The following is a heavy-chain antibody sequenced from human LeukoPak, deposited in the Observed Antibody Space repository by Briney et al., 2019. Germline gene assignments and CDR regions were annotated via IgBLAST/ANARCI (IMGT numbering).Heavy chain of an antibody. V-gene: IGHV4-39*06. CDR1: GGSISYSSYY. J-gene: IGHJ4*02. D-gene: IGHD2-21*02. CDR2: IDYSGST. CDR3: ARGVVVTAEEPLDY. Sequence: SETLSLTCTVSGGSISYSSYYWGWIRQPPGKGLEWIGSIDYSGSTYYNPSLKSRVTISVDTSKKHFALKLSSVTAADTAVYYCARGVVVTAEEPLDYWGQGTLVTVSS.